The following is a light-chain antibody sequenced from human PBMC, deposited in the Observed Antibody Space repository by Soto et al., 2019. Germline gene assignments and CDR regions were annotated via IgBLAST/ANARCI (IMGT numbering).Light chain of an antibody. CDR2: DVS. J-gene: IGLJ2*01. Sequence: QSALTQPASVSGSPGQSITISYTGTSSDVGGYNYVSWYQQHPGKAPKLTIYDVSNRPSGVSNRFSGSKSGNTASLTISGLQAEDEADYYCSSYTSSSTLVFGGGTKLTVL. CDR1: SSDVGGYNY. CDR3: SSYTSSSTLV. V-gene: IGLV2-14*01.